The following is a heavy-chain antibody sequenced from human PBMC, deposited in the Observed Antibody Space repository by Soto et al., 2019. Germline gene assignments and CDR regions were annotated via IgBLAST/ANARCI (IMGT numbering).Heavy chain of an antibody. J-gene: IGHJ6*02. Sequence: GASVKFSCRASGYPFTSYDINWVRHATVQGPEWMGWVNPNSGHTNYAQKLQGRVTITADKSTSTAYMELSSLRSEDTAVYYCARRDDFWSGYSPYYGMDVWGQGTTVTVSS. CDR2: VNPNSGHT. CDR1: GYPFTSYD. V-gene: IGHV1-8*01. CDR3: ARRDDFWSGYSPYYGMDV. D-gene: IGHD3-3*01.